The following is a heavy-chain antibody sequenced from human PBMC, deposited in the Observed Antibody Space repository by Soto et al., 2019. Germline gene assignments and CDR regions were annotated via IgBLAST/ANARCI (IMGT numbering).Heavy chain of an antibody. D-gene: IGHD3-9*01. J-gene: IGHJ6*02. Sequence: SGPTLVKPTQTLTLTCTFSGFSLSTSGVGVGWIRQPPGKALEWLALIYWDDDKRYSPSLKSRLTITKDTSKNQVVLTMTNMDPVDTATYYCAHAYDIPNYYYYGMDVWGQGTTVTVSS. CDR2: IYWDDDK. CDR3: AHAYDIPNYYYYGMDV. CDR1: GFSLSTSGVG. V-gene: IGHV2-5*02.